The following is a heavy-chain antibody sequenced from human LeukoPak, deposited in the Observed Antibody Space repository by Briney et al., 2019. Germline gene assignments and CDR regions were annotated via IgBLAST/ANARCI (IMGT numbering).Heavy chain of an antibody. V-gene: IGHV3-74*01. Sequence: PGGSLRLSCAASGFTFSSYWMHWVRQAPGKGLVWVSRINSDGSSTSYADSVKGRFTISRDNAKNTLYLQMNSLRAEDTAVYYCARRGESSSGKYYYYYVDVWGKGTTVTVSS. CDR3: ARRGESSSGKYYYYYVDV. CDR1: GFTFSSYW. CDR2: INSDGSST. D-gene: IGHD6-6*01. J-gene: IGHJ6*03.